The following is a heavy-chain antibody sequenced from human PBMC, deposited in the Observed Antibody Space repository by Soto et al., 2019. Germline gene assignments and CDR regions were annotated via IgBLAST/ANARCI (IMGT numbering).Heavy chain of an antibody. Sequence: SETLSLTCAVSGGSFSGYYWSWIRQPPGKGLEWIGEINHSGSTNYNPSLKSRVTISVDTSKNQFSLKLSSVTAADTAVYFCARFKPPYWGQGTLVTVSS. J-gene: IGHJ1*01. V-gene: IGHV4-34*01. CDR3: ARFKPPY. CDR2: INHSGST. CDR1: GGSFSGYY. D-gene: IGHD2-21*01.